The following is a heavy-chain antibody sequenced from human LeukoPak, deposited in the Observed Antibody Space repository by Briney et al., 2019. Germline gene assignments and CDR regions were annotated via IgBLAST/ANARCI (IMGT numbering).Heavy chain of an antibody. D-gene: IGHD3-9*01. CDR3: ARERGSLTGYLSIDY. V-gene: IGHV4-61*02. J-gene: IGHJ4*01. Sequence: SETLSLTCTVSAGSNSSGSHYWTWIRQPAGKGLEWIGRIYISGSTNYNASLKSRVTISVDTSKNQFSLKLSSVTAADTAVYYCARERGSLTGYLSIDYWGHGTLVTVSS. CDR2: IYISGST. CDR1: AGSNSSGSHY.